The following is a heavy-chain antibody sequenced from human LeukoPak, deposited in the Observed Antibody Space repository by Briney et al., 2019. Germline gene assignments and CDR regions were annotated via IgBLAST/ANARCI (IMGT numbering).Heavy chain of an antibody. CDR1: GFTFSNYV. CDR3: ARDLFGDSSGWYSWFDP. V-gene: IGHV3-23*01. J-gene: IGHJ5*02. D-gene: IGHD6-19*01. CDR2: ISGPGGGT. Sequence: GGSLRLSCAASGFTFSNYVMNWVRQAPGKGLEWVSAISGPGGGTYYADSVKGRFTISRDNSKNTQYLQMNSLRAEDTAVYYCARDLFGDSSGWYSWFDPWGQGTLVTVSS.